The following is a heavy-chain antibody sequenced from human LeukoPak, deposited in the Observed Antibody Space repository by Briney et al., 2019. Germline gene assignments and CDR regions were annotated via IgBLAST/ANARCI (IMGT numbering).Heavy chain of an antibody. J-gene: IGHJ5*02. CDR2: IYPGDSDT. D-gene: IGHD6-13*01. Sequence: RGESLKISCKGSGYSFTSYWIGWVRQMPGKGLEWMGIIYPGDSDTRYSPSFQGQVTISADKSISTAYLQWSSLKASDTAMYYCARRLGIAAAGTGFDPWGQGTLVTVSS. CDR3: ARRLGIAAAGTGFDP. CDR1: GYSFTSYW. V-gene: IGHV5-51*01.